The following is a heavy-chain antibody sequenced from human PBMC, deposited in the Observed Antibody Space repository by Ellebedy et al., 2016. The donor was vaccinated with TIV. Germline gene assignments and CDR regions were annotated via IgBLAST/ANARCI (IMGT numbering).Heavy chain of an antibody. Sequence: GESLKISCAASGFTFRDYYMDWVRQAPGKGLEWLGFIRRKTSGGTTEYAASVKGRFTISRDDSKNSLYLQMNSLKTEETAVYYCVRDVGKPNDHWGQGTLVTVSS. V-gene: IGHV3-72*01. D-gene: IGHD2-15*01. CDR3: VRDVGKPNDH. CDR1: GFTFRDYY. CDR2: IRRKTSGGTT. J-gene: IGHJ4*01.